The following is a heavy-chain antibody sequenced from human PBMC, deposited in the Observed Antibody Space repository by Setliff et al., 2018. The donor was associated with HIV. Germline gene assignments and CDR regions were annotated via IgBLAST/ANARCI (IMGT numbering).Heavy chain of an antibody. V-gene: IGHV1-8*02. CDR3: ARGAWYTSGWHSSRYMDV. J-gene: IGHJ6*03. D-gene: IGHD6-19*01. CDR2: VNPNSGNT. CDR1: GYTFTSYD. Sequence: VASVKVSCKASGYTFTSYDTNWVRQATGQGLEWMGWVNPNSGNTGYAQKFQGRVTMTRNTSIRTVYMELSSLRSEDTAVYYCARGAWYTSGWHSSRYMDVWGKGSTVTVSS.